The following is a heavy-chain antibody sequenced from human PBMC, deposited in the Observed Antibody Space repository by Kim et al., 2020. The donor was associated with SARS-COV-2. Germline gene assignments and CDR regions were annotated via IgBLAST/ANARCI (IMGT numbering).Heavy chain of an antibody. D-gene: IGHD3-16*01. CDR3: ARDVSRGGIYYGMDV. J-gene: IGHJ6*02. CDR1: GYTFTSYY. V-gene: IGHV1-46*01. CDR2: INPSGGST. Sequence: ASVKVSCKASGYTFTSYYMHWVRQAPGQGLEWMGIINPSGGSTSYAQKFQDIVTMTRDTSTSTVYMELSSLRSEDTAVYYCARDVSRGGIYYGMDVWGQGTSVTV.